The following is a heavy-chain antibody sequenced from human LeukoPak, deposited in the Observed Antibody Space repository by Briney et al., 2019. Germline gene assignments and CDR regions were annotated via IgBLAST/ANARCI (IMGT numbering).Heavy chain of an antibody. CDR2: ISSGGSVM. V-gene: IGHV3-48*01. CDR3: PRDLEY. J-gene: IGHJ4*02. Sequence: AGSLRLSCGASGYTFSDYTMNWVRQAPGKGPEWISYISSGGSVMHYADSVKGRFTISRDNVENSLYLQMNSLRVEDTAVYYCPRDLEYWGQGVLVTVSS. CDR1: GYTFSDYT.